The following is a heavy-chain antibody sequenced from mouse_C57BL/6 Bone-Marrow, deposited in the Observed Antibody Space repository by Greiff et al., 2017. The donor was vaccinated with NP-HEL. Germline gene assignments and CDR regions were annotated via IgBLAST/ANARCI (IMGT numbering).Heavy chain of an antibody. CDR2: ISSGGSYT. CDR1: GFTFSSYG. J-gene: IGHJ3*01. CDR3: ARLEYYDYGGAFAY. D-gene: IGHD2-4*01. V-gene: IGHV5-6*02. Sequence: EVMLVESGGDLVKPGGSLKLSCAASGFTFSSYGMSWVRQTPDKRLEWVATISSGGSYTYYPDSVKGRFPISRDNAKNTLYLQMSSLKSEDTAMYYCARLEYYDYGGAFAYWGQGTLVTVSA.